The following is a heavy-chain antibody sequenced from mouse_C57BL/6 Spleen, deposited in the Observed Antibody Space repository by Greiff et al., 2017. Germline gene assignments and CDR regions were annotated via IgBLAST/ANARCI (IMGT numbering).Heavy chain of an antibody. CDR3: ARNGSIAH. J-gene: IGHJ3*01. CDR1: GYAFTNYL. CDR2: INPGSGGT. Sequence: QVQLQQSGAELVRPGTSVKVSCKASGYAFTNYLIEWVKQRPGQGLEWMGGINPGSGGTNYNEKFKGKATLTADKSSSTAYMQHSSLTSEDSAVYYCARNGSIAHWGQGTLVTVSA. D-gene: IGHD1-1*01. V-gene: IGHV1-54*01.